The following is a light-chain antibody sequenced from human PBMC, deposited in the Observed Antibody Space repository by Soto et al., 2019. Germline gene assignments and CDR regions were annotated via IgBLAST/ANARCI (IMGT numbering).Light chain of an antibody. CDR2: AAS. Sequence: DIQMTQSPSSLSASVGDRVTITCQASQDINNYVNWYQQKPGKAPKLLIFAASSLQSGVPSRFSGSRSGPDFTLTISSLQPEDFATYYCQQSYSSPPTFGQGTKVDIK. V-gene: IGKV1-39*01. CDR3: QQSYSSPPT. J-gene: IGKJ1*01. CDR1: QDINNY.